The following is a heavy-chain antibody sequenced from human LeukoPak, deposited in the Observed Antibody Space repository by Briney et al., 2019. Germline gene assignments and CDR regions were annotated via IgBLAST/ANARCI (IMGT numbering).Heavy chain of an antibody. V-gene: IGHV3-23*01. CDR1: GFTFSSYA. D-gene: IGHD2-2*01. CDR2: ISGSGGST. Sequence: GGSLRLSCAASGFTFSSYAMSWVRQAPGKGLEWVSAISGSGGSTYYADSVEGRFTISRDNSKNTLYLQMNSLRAEDTAVYYCAKENCSSTSCYYYFDYWGQGILVTVSS. CDR3: AKENCSSTSCYYYFDY. J-gene: IGHJ4*02.